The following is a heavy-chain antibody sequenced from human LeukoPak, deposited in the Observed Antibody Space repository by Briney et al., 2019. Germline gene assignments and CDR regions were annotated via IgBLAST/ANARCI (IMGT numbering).Heavy chain of an antibody. CDR2: ISGSGGST. CDR1: GFTFSSYE. D-gene: IGHD4-17*01. CDR3: AKASYGDDYYYYYMDV. Sequence: GGSLRLSCAASGFTFSSYEMNWVRRAPGKGLEWVSAISGSGGSTYYADSVKGRFTIARDNSKNTLYLQMNSLRAEDTAVYYCAKASYGDDYYYYYMDVWGKGTTVTISS. V-gene: IGHV3-23*01. J-gene: IGHJ6*03.